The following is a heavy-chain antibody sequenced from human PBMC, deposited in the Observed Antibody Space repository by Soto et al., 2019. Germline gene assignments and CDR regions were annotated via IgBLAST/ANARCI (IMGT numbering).Heavy chain of an antibody. D-gene: IGHD6-13*01. J-gene: IGHJ4*02. Sequence: QVQLVESGGGLVKPGGSLRLSCAASGFTFSDYYMSWIRQAPGKGLEWVSYISSSSSYTNYADSVKGRFTISRDNAKNSLYLQMNSVRAEDTAVYYCARDRYSSSWDKFDYWCQGTLVTVSS. CDR2: ISSSSSYT. CDR1: GFTFSDYY. V-gene: IGHV3-11*06. CDR3: ARDRYSSSWDKFDY.